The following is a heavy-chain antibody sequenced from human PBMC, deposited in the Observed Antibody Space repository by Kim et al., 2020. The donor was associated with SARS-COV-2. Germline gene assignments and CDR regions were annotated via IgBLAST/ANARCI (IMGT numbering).Heavy chain of an antibody. Sequence: GGSLRLSCAASGFAFSSYSMNWVRQAPGKGLEWISSISSSRSIIHYSDSVKGRCNITRDNAKHSVYLQMNSLRAEDTAVYYCARFNRSGRNDAFDFWGRG. J-gene: IGHJ3*01. V-gene: IGHV3-21*01. CDR3: ARFNRSGRNDAFDF. CDR1: GFAFSSYS. CDR2: ISSSRSII. D-gene: IGHD3-22*01.